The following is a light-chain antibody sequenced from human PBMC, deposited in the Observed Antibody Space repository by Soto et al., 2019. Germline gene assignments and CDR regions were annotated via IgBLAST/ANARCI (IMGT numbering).Light chain of an antibody. J-gene: IGKJ4*01. V-gene: IGKV3-20*01. CDR3: QQYGSSPQLT. Sequence: SVLTQSPGTLSLSPGERATLSCRASQSVSSSYLAWYQQKPGQAPRLLLYGASSRATGIPDRFSGSGSGTDFTLTISRLEPEDFAVYYCQQYGSSPQLTFGGGTKVDIK. CDR1: QSVSSSY. CDR2: GAS.